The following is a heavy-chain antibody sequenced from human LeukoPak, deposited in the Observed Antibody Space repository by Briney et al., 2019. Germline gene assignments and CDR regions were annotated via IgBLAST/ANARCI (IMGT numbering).Heavy chain of an antibody. D-gene: IGHD3-22*01. V-gene: IGHV3-9*01. CDR2: ISWNSGSI. J-gene: IGHJ4*02. Sequence: GGSLRLSCAASGFTFDDYAMHWVRQAPGKGLEWVSGISWNSGSIGYADSVKGRFTISRDNAKNSLYLQMNSLRAEDTALYYCAKAAESYDSSGYQTPFDYWGQGTLVTVSS. CDR3: AKAAESYDSSGYQTPFDY. CDR1: GFTFDDYA.